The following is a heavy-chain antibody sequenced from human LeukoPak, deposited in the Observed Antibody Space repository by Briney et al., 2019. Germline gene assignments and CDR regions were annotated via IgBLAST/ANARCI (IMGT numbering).Heavy chain of an antibody. J-gene: IGHJ4*02. V-gene: IGHV4-59*01. CDR3: ARGNSGSYGQTDY. CDR1: GGSISNYY. CDR2: IYYSGTI. Sequence: SETLSLTCTVSGGSISNYYWSWIRQPPGKGLEWIGYIYYSGTINYNPSLKSRVTISVDTSKNQFSLKLSSVTAADTAVYYCARGNSGSYGQTDYWGQGTLVTVSS. D-gene: IGHD1-26*01.